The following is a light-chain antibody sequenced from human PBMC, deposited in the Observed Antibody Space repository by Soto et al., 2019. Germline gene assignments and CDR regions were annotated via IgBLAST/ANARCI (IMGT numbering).Light chain of an antibody. V-gene: IGLV2-23*01. CDR3: CLYVGGRTYG. CDR1: VGL. J-gene: IGLJ1*01. Sequence: QSALTQPASVSGSPGQSITISCTGTVGLVSWYQQHPGKVPKLIIYDDTKRPSGVSSRFSGSKSGNTASLTISGLQTEDEAAYYCCLYVGGRTYGFGTGTKLTVL. CDR2: DDT.